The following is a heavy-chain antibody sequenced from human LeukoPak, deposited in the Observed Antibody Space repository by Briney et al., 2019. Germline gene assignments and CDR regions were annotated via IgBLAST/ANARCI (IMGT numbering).Heavy chain of an antibody. Sequence: GGSLRLSCVVSGFTFSNFWMSWVRQAPGKGLEWVANIKQDGSEKYYVDSVKGRFTISRDNAKNSLYLQMNSLRAEDTAVYYCARGHWGLDCWGQGTLVTVSS. V-gene: IGHV3-7*03. D-gene: IGHD7-27*01. CDR1: GFTFSNFW. CDR3: ARGHWGLDC. J-gene: IGHJ4*02. CDR2: IKQDGSEK.